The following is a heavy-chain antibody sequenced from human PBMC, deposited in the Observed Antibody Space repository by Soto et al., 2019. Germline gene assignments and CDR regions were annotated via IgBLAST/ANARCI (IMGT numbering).Heavy chain of an antibody. CDR1: GITFSGYW. CDR3: ATVSEH. CDR2: VDSDGSGT. J-gene: IGHJ4*02. Sequence: EVQLVESGGGSVQPGGSLRLSCVASGITFSGYWMHWVRQVPGKGLVWVARVDSDGSGTSYADSVKGRFTISRDNAKNTLYLQMNILRVEDTAVYYCATVSEHWGQGIPVTVSS. V-gene: IGHV3-74*01.